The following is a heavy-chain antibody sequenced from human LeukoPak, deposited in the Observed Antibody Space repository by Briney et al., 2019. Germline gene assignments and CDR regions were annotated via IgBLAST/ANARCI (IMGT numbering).Heavy chain of an antibody. V-gene: IGHV5-51*01. D-gene: IGHD4-17*01. Sequence: GESLNISCKGSGYSFTSYWIGWVRQLPGTGLEWMGNIYPGDSDTRYSPSFQGQVTISADKSISTAYLQWSSLKASDTAMYYCARPNGDYSSFDSWGQGTLVTVSS. CDR2: IYPGDSDT. CDR1: GYSFTSYW. CDR3: ARPNGDYSSFDS. J-gene: IGHJ4*02.